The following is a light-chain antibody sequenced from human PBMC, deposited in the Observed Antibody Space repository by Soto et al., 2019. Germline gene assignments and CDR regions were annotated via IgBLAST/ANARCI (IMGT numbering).Light chain of an antibody. Sequence: DIQLTQSPSFLSASIGDRVTFTCRASQGISSFLAWYQHTPGKAPKLLIYAASTLQSWVPSRFSGSGSGREFTLTISSLQPEDFATYYCRQLSGYPWTFGQGTKVEIK. CDR3: RQLSGYPWT. CDR2: AAS. V-gene: IGKV1-9*01. CDR1: QGISSF. J-gene: IGKJ1*01.